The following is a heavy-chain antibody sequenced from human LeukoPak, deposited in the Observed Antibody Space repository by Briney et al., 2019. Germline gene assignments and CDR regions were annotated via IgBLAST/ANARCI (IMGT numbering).Heavy chain of an antibody. D-gene: IGHD4-17*01. CDR1: GGTFSSYA. CDR3: ARQTADYGDYPFDY. V-gene: IGHV1-69*01. J-gene: IGHJ4*02. Sequence: ASVKVSCKASGGTFSSYAISWVRQAPGQGLEWMGGIIPIFGTANYAQKFQGRVTITADESTSTAYMELSSLRSEDTAVYYCARQTADYGDYPFDYWGQGTLVTVSS. CDR2: IIPIFGTA.